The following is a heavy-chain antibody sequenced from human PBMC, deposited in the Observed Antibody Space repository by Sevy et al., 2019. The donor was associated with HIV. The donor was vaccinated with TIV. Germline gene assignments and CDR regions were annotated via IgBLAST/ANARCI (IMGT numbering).Heavy chain of an antibody. CDR2: IDRSGSDL. Sequence: GGSLRLSCEASGFTFGDYYMSWIRQAPGKGLEWISYIDRSGSDLYYADSVKGRFTISRDNGKKSLYLQMRSLGTDDTAVYYCARDLGGVTNQCFYHYMDVWGKGTTVTVSS. J-gene: IGHJ6*03. V-gene: IGHV3-11*04. CDR3: ARDLGGVTNQCFYHYMDV. D-gene: IGHD3-16*01. CDR1: GFTFGDYY.